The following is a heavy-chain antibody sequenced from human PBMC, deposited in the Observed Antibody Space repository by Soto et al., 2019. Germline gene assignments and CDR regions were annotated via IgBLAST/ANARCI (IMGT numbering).Heavy chain of an antibody. CDR2: MNPNSGNT. CDR1: RYTFTSCD. CDR3: ARTLYGDNVDY. J-gene: IGHJ4*02. D-gene: IGHD4-17*01. Sequence: QVQLVQCGAEVKKPGASVKVSCKASRYTFTSCDISWVRQANGQGLEWMGWMNPNSGNTGYAQKFQGRVTMTRNTSISTAYMELSSLRSEDTAVYYCARTLYGDNVDYWGQGTLVTVSS. V-gene: IGHV1-8*01.